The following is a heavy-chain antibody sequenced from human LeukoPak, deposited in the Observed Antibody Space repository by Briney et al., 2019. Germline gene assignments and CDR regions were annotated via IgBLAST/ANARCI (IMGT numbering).Heavy chain of an antibody. J-gene: IGHJ3*02. CDR1: GFTFSNSD. V-gene: IGHV3-13*01. CDR2: IQTAGDT. Sequence: GGSLRLSCAASGFTFSNSDMHWVRQVPGKGLEWVALIQTAGDTYYPASVKGRFTISRENAKNSFYLQMNSLRAEDTAVYYCARDSRPGYGGAHDIWGPGTMVTVSS. D-gene: IGHD5-12*01. CDR3: ARDSRPGYGGAHDI.